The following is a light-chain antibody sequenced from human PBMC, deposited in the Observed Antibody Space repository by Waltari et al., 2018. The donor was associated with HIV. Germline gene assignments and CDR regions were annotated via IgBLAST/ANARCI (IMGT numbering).Light chain of an antibody. Sequence: GAPGQRVTISCTGSSSTIWADYDVHWYQQIPGTAPKLLISGNKNRPSGVPDRFSASKSGTSASLTISGLQAEDEADYFCQSYDISLSASVVFGGGTRLTVL. CDR3: QSYDISLSASVV. V-gene: IGLV1-40*01. CDR2: GNK. CDR1: SSTIWADYD. J-gene: IGLJ2*01.